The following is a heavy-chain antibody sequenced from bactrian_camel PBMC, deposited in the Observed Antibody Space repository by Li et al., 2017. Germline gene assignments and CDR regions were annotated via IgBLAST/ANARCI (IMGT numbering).Heavy chain of an antibody. J-gene: IGHJ4*01. V-gene: IGHV3S67*01. CDR2: VSDWGTT. Sequence: DVQLVESGGGSVQPGGSLRLSCASSGFTGSSYCMAWFRQPPGKEREVVATVSDWGTTNYAGDVKGRFTISIDNAKNTLSLQMNSLKPEDTGMYYCALRPGTLLSCLGAGPGGYNYWGQETQVTVS. CDR1: GFTGSSYC. D-gene: IGHD1*01. CDR3: ALRPGTLLSCLGAGPGGYNY.